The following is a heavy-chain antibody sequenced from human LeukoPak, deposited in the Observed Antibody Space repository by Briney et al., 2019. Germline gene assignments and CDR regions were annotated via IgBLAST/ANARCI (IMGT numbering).Heavy chain of an antibody. D-gene: IGHD3-22*01. V-gene: IGHV1-69*04. CDR3: ARGPVKDSSGYWTTPYDY. Sequence: VSSEPPRDTFSSYATSCGPPAPREGREWMGRIIPIFGIVNYAQKLQGRVTTTADKSTSTAYMELSSLRSEDTAVYYCARGPVKDSSGYWTTPYDYWGQGTLVTVSS. CDR1: RDTFSSYA. J-gene: IGHJ4*02. CDR2: IIPIFGIV.